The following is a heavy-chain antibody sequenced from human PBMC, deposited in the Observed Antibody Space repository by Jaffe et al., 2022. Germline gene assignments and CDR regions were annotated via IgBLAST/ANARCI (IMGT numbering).Heavy chain of an antibody. V-gene: IGHV3-23*01. CDR1: GFTFNRLG. CDR2: ITESGDIT. D-gene: IGHD2-15*01. J-gene: IGHJ4*02. Sequence: EVQLLQSGGGLVQPGGSLRLSCAASGFTFNRLGMAWVRQAPGKGLEWVSVITESGDITHYVDSVKGRFTISRDNSKNTLYLQMNSLRADDTAVYYCAKSWWLDNWGQGTLVTVSS. CDR3: AKSWWLDN.